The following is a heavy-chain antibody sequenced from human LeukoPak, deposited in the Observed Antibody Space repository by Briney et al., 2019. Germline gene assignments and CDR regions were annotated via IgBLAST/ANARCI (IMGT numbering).Heavy chain of an antibody. J-gene: IGHJ4*02. D-gene: IGHD2-15*01. V-gene: IGHV4-39*01. CDR2: IYYSGST. Sequence: SETLSLTCSVSGGSMYSSTYYWGWIRQPPGKGLEWIGTIYYSGSTYYNPSLKSRVTISVDTSKNQFSLKLNSGTAADTAVYYCARGRGYCSGGSCSYFDYWGQGTLVTVSS. CDR3: ARGRGYCSGGSCSYFDY. CDR1: GGSMYSSTYY.